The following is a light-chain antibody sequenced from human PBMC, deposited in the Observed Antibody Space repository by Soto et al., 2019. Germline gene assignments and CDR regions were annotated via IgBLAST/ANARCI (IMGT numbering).Light chain of an antibody. V-gene: IGKV3-20*01. CDR2: GAS. Sequence: EFVLTQSPGTLSLAPGERATLSCRASQSISSSFLAWYQQKPGQAPRLLIYGASSRGTGIPDRFSGSGSGTVFTHTISRLEPEDFAVYYCQQYGSSPPLTFGGGTKVEIK. CDR1: QSISSSF. J-gene: IGKJ4*01. CDR3: QQYGSSPPLT.